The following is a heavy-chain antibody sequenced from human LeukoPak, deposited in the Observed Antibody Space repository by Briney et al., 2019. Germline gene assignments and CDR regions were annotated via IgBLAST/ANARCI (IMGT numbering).Heavy chain of an antibody. J-gene: IGHJ4*02. Sequence: SVKVSCKASGGTFISYAISWVRQAPGQGLEWMGGIIPIFGTANYAQKFQGRVTITADESTSTAYMELSSLRSEDTAVYYCASVVPAARREFDYGGQGTLVTVS. V-gene: IGHV1-69*13. CDR1: GGTFISYA. CDR2: IIPIFGTA. D-gene: IGHD2-2*01. CDR3: ASVVPAARREFDY.